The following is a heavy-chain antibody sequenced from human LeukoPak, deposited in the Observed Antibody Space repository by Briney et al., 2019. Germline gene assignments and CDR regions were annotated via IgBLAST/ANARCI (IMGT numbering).Heavy chain of an antibody. V-gene: IGHV3-33*07. CDR2: IWYDGSNK. CDR3: ARGAGYCTNGVCYLDYFDY. CDR1: GFTFSAYA. D-gene: IGHD2-8*01. J-gene: IGHJ4*02. Sequence: GGSLRLSCEASGFTFSAYAMTWVRQAPGKGLEWVAVIWYDGSNKYYADSVKGRFTISRDNSKNTLYLQMNSLRAEDTAVYYCARGAGYCTNGVCYLDYFDYWGQGTLVTVSS.